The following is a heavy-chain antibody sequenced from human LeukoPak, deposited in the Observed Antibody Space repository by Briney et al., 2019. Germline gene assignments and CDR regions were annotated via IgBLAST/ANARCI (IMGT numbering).Heavy chain of an antibody. J-gene: IGHJ4*02. CDR1: GGSISSSSYY. CDR2: IYYSGST. D-gene: IGHD4-11*01. Sequence: SETLSLTCTVSGGSISSSSYYWGWIRQPPGKGLEWIGSIYYSGSTYYNPSLKRRVTISVDTYKHQFSLKLSSVTAADTAVYYCARNDYSNYHREYYFDYWGQGTLVTVSS. V-gene: IGHV4-39*07. CDR3: ARNDYSNYHREYYFDY.